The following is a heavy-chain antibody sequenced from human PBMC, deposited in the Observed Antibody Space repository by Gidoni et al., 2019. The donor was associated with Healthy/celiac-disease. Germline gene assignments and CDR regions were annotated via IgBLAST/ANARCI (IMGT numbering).Heavy chain of an antibody. D-gene: IGHD1-1*01. CDR3: ARENWNYVGY. Sequence: EVQLVESGGGLVQPGGSLRLACAASGFTFSSYEMNWVRQAPGKGLEWVSYISSSGSTIYYADSVKGRFTISRDNAKNSLYLQMNSLRAEDTAVYYCARENWNYVGYWGQGTLVTVSS. CDR1: GFTFSSYE. J-gene: IGHJ4*02. V-gene: IGHV3-48*03. CDR2: ISSSGSTI.